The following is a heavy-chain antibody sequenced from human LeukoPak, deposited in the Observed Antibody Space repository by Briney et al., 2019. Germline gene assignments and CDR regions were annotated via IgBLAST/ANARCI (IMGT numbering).Heavy chain of an antibody. CDR2: ISAYNGDT. V-gene: IGHV1-18*04. Sequence: GASVKVSCKASGYTFTGYYMHWVRQAPGQGLEWMGWISAYNGDTNYAQKLQGRVTMTTDTSTSTAYMELRSLRSDDTAVYYCARARPSDYWGQGTLVTVSS. CDR3: ARARPSDY. J-gene: IGHJ4*02. CDR1: GYTFTGYY.